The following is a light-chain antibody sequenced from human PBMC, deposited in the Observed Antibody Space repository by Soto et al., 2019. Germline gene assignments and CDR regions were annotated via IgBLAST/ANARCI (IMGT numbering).Light chain of an antibody. Sequence: QSALTQPRSVSGSPGQSVTISCTGTSGDVGGYNYVSWYQQRPGEAPKLMIYDVTERPSGVPDRFSASKSGNTASLTISGLQADDEADYYCSSYAGTYTWVFGGGTQLTVL. CDR1: SGDVGGYNY. CDR3: SSYAGTYTWV. J-gene: IGLJ3*02. CDR2: DVT. V-gene: IGLV2-11*01.